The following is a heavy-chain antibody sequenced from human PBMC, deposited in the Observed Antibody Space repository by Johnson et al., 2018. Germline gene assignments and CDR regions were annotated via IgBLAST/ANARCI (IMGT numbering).Heavy chain of an antibody. CDR1: GYSFPIYW. V-gene: IGHV5-51*01. D-gene: IGHD6-19*01. Sequence: VQLVQSGAEVKKPGESXKISCKGSGYSFPIYWIAWVRQMPGKGLEWMGIIYPGDSDTRYSPSFQGQVTISADKSITTAYLQWSSLKASDTAMYYFARPSLVAGFYAFDIWGQGTMVTVSS. CDR2: IYPGDSDT. J-gene: IGHJ3*02. CDR3: ARPSLVAGFYAFDI.